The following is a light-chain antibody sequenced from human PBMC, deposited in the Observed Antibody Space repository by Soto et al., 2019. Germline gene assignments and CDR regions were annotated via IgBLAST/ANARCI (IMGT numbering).Light chain of an antibody. CDR1: QSVSSY. J-gene: IGKJ1*01. Sequence: EIVLTQSPATLCLSPGERATLSCRASQSVSSYLAWYQQKPGQAPRLLIYDASNRATGIPARFSGSGTGTDFTLTISSLEPEHFAVYYCQQRSNWPPTWTFGQGTKVEIK. CDR2: DAS. V-gene: IGKV3-11*01. CDR3: QQRSNWPPTWT.